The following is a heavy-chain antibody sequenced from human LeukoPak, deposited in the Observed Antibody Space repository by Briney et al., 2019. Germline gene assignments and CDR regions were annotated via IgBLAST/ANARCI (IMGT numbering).Heavy chain of an antibody. CDR3: VFGECSSTSCYPRRDY. J-gene: IGHJ4*01. Sequence: ASVKVSCKASGYRFTTYGISWVRQAPGQGLEWLGWINVFSGSTEYKADLQGRLTVATETSTNTAYMELRSLRSDDTAVYYCVFGECSSTSCYPRRDYWGHGTLVTVSS. D-gene: IGHD2-2*01. V-gene: IGHV1-18*01. CDR2: INVFSGST. CDR1: GYRFTTYG.